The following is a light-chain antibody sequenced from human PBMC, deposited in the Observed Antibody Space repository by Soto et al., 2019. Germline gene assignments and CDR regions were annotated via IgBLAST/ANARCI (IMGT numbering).Light chain of an antibody. CDR1: QVIRSA. Sequence: AIQLTQSPSSLSASVGDRLTLTCRASQVIRSALAWYQQKPGKPPNLLIFDASSLETGVPSRFSGSGSGTDFTLTISSLQPEDFATYYCQQYNTYPPLTFGGGTKVEIK. V-gene: IGKV1-13*02. CDR2: DAS. J-gene: IGKJ4*01. CDR3: QQYNTYPPLT.